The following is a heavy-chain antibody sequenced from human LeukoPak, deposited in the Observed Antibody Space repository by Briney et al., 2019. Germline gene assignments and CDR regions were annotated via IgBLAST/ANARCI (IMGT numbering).Heavy chain of an antibody. Sequence: SETLSLTCAVHGGSFSGYYWSWIRQPPGKGLEWIGYIYYSGSTNYNPSLKSRVTISVDTSKNQFSLKLSSVTAADTAVYYCARRLGRSWFDPWGQGTLVTVSS. CDR3: ARRLGRSWFDP. D-gene: IGHD3-16*01. CDR2: IYYSGST. J-gene: IGHJ5*02. V-gene: IGHV4-59*01. CDR1: GGSFSGYY.